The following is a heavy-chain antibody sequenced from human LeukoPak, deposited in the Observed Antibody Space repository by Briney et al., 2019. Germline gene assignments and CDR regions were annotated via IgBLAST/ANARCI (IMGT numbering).Heavy chain of an antibody. Sequence: SETLSLTCTVSGDSIISSYWSWIRQPPGKGLEWIAYMKLDGKTDYNPPLKSRVTISLDTSKNQFSLILNSETTADTAVYYCARAPPRRCPGNDCYPIFDFWGQGSLVTVSS. CDR2: MKLDGKT. D-gene: IGHD2-21*02. CDR3: ARAPPRRCPGNDCYPIFDF. J-gene: IGHJ4*02. CDR1: GDSIISSY. V-gene: IGHV4-59*01.